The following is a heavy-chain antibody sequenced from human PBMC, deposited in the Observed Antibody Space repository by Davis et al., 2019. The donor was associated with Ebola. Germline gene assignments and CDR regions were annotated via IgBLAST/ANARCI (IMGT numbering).Heavy chain of an antibody. V-gene: IGHV4-28*01. J-gene: IGHJ3*02. CDR3: ARSMGTVTDAFDI. CDR2: IYYSGST. Sequence: MPSETLSLTCAVSGDSISSSNWWGWIRQPPGKRRGWLGSIYYSGSTYYNPSLRSRVPLSEDTSKNHFSLKLSSVTAMDTAVYYCARSMGTVTDAFDIWGQGTMVTVSS. CDR1: GDSISSSNW. D-gene: IGHD4-17*01.